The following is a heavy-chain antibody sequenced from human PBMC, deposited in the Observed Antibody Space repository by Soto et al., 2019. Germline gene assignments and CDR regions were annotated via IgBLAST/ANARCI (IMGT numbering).Heavy chain of an antibody. Sequence: GSLRLSCAASGFTFSSYGMHWVRQAPGKGLEWVAVISYDGNNKYYADSVKDRFTISRDNFKNTLYLQMDSLRAEDTAMYYCAKDHLETTVTTPSYWGQGTLVTVSS. J-gene: IGHJ4*02. CDR1: GFTFSSYG. CDR2: ISYDGNNK. D-gene: IGHD4-17*01. CDR3: AKDHLETTVTTPSY. V-gene: IGHV3-30*18.